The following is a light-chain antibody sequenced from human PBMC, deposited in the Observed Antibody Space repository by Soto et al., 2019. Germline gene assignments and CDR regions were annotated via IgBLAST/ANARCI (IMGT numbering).Light chain of an antibody. CDR2: GAS. Sequence: SVWPKYPGTLASAPGERATLSWRASQSVSTSNLAWYQQRPGQAPRLLIYGASRRATGIPDRFSGSGSGTDFTLTISRLEPEDLAVYYCQQYDNSVCPFGQRPRLAI. CDR3: QQYDNSVCP. CDR1: QSVSTSN. V-gene: IGKV3-20*01. J-gene: IGKJ5*01.